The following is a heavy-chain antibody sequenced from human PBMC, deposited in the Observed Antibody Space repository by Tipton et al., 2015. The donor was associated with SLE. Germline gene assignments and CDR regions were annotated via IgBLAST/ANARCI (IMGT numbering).Heavy chain of an antibody. J-gene: IGHJ6*02. CDR2: INSDGSST. D-gene: IGHD1-26*01. CDR1: GFTFSSYW. Sequence: SLRLSCAASGFTFSSYWMHWVRQAPGKGLVWVSRINSDGSSTSYADSVKGRFTISRDNSKNTLYLQMNSLRAEDTAVYYCAIIVGAFGGMDVWGQGTAVTVSS. CDR3: AIIVGAFGGMDV. V-gene: IGHV3-74*01.